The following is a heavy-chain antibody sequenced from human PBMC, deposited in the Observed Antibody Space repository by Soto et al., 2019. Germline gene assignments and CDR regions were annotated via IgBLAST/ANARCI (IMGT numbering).Heavy chain of an antibody. CDR2: ISYDGSNK. Sequence: QVQLVESGGGVVQPGRSLRLSCAASGFTFSSYDMHCVVQAPGKGLEGVAVISYDGSNKYYADSVKGRFTISRDNSKNPLYMQMNSLSAEDTAVYYCASVARGVGATTVQFDYWGQGTLVTVSS. D-gene: IGHD1-26*01. CDR1: GFTFSSYD. J-gene: IGHJ4*02. V-gene: IGHV3-30-3*01. CDR3: ASVARGVGATTVQFDY.